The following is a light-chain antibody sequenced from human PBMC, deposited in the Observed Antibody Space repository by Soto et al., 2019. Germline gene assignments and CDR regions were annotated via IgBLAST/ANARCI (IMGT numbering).Light chain of an antibody. Sequence: DIHMTKSPSSLSSSVGDRVTITCRAGQNIFSSLNWYQQKPGKAPKLLIYAASSLQSGVPSRFNGSGSGTDFTLTITSLQPEDFATYYCQQSYNSPPITFGQGTRLEIK. CDR2: AAS. CDR1: QNIFSS. CDR3: QQSYNSPPIT. J-gene: IGKJ5*01. V-gene: IGKV1-39*01.